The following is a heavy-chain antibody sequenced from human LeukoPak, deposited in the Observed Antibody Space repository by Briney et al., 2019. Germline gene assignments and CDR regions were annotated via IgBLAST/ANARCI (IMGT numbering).Heavy chain of an antibody. CDR3: ATSHGSGSYPY. D-gene: IGHD3-10*01. Sequence: ASVKVSCKASGYTFTSYGMSWVRQAPGQGLEWMGWISAYNGNTNYAQKFQGRVTMTEDTSTDTAYMELSSLRSEDTAVYYCATSHGSGSYPYWGQGTLVTVSS. CDR1: GYTFTSYG. CDR2: ISAYNGNT. V-gene: IGHV1-18*01. J-gene: IGHJ4*02.